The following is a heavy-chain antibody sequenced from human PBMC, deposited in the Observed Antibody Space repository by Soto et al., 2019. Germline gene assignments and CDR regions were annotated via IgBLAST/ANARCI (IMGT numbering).Heavy chain of an antibody. J-gene: IGHJ6*02. CDR3: ERDVLSGTTGYDYGMDV. V-gene: IGHV3-11*06. D-gene: IGHD1-7*01. CDR1: GFTFSDYY. CDR2: ISSSSSYT. Sequence: GGSLRLSCAASGFTFSDYYMSWIRQAPGKGLEWVSYISSSSSYTNYADSVKGRFTISRDNAKNSLYLQMNSLRAEDTDVYYCERDVLSGTTGYDYGMDVWGQGPTVTVSS.